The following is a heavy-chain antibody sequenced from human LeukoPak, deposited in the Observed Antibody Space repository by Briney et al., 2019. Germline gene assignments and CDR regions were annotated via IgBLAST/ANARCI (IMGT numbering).Heavy chain of an antibody. CDR2: ISGSGDST. D-gene: IGHD6-19*01. CDR1: GFTFSSYA. J-gene: IGHJ4*02. Sequence: PGGSLRLSCAASGFTFSSYAMSWVRQAPGKGLEWVSSISGSGDSTYYADSVKGRSTISRDNSKSTLYLQMNSLRAEDPALYYCAIVIAVPGRATFYGGQGTLATVSS. CDR3: AIVIAVPGRATFY. V-gene: IGHV3-23*01.